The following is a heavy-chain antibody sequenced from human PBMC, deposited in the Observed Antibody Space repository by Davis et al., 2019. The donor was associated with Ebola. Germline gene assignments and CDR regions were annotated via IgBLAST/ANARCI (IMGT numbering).Heavy chain of an antibody. V-gene: IGHV1-2*06. Sequence: ASVKVSCKASGYIFTDYNIHWMRQAPGQGLEWLGRVILKSGATNYAQKFQGGVTMTRDTSISTVYMELSSLRYDDTADYYCARGHNYAHEYWGQGTLVTVSS. D-gene: IGHD4-11*01. CDR2: VILKSGAT. CDR1: GYIFTDYN. J-gene: IGHJ4*02. CDR3: ARGHNYAHEY.